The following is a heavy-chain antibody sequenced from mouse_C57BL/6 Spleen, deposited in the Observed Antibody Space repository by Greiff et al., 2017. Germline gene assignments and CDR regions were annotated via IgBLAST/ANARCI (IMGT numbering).Heavy chain of an antibody. J-gene: IGHJ2*01. Sequence: QVQLQQSGAELARPGASVKLSCKASGYTFTSYGISWVKQRTGQGLEWIGELYPRSGNTYYNEKFKGKGTLTADKSSSTAYMVLRSLTSEDSAVXFCARSGTTVVAHFDYWGQGTTLTVSS. CDR2: LYPRSGNT. V-gene: IGHV1-81*01. CDR3: ARSGTTVVAHFDY. CDR1: GYTFTSYG. D-gene: IGHD1-1*01.